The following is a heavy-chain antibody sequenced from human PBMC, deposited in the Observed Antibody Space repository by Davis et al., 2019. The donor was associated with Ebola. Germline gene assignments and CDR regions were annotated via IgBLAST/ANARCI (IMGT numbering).Heavy chain of an antibody. CDR1: GGTFSSYA. Sequence: AASVKVSCKASGGTFSSYAISWVRQAPGQGLEWMGRIIPILGIANYAQKFQGGVTITADKSTSTAYMELSSLRSEDTAVYYCARDVDTAMAGDYWGQGTLVTVSS. V-gene: IGHV1-69*04. J-gene: IGHJ4*02. CDR2: IIPILGIA. CDR3: ARDVDTAMAGDY. D-gene: IGHD5-18*01.